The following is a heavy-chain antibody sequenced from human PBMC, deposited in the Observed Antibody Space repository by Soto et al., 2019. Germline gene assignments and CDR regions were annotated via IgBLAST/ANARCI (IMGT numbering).Heavy chain of an antibody. CDR1: GLPVSSSL. J-gene: IGHJ4*02. D-gene: IGHD2-8*01. V-gene: IGHV3-66*01. CDR3: ATRPPGYCTTSSCPFDY. CDR2: VYSGGST. Sequence: GGSLRLSCAVSGLPVSSSLMSLVRTATGKGLEWVSIVYSGGSTYYADSVKGRFTISTDNFRNIVHLQMDSLRAEDTAVYYCATRPPGYCTTSSCPFDYWGQGTLVTVSS.